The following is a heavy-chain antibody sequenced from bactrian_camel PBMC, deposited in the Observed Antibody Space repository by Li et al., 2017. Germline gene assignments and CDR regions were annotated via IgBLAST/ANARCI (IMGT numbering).Heavy chain of an antibody. Sequence: HVQLVESGGGSVQAGGSLRLSCAAPGNTYRSSCMGWFRQAPGREREAVAIVDTEGRPTYAASSKGRFTISKDNAKNTLYLQMNSLKPEDTAMYYCAADWVDGATMAPVDYGVWGQGTKVTIS. CDR1: GNTYRSSC. J-gene: IGHJ6*01. CDR3: AADWVDGATMAPVDYGV. CDR2: VDTEGRP. D-gene: IGHD5*01. V-gene: IGHV3S53*01.